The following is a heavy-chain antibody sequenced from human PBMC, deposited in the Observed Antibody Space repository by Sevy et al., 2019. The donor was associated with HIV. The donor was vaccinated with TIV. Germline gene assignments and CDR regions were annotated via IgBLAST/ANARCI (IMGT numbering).Heavy chain of an antibody. V-gene: IGHV4-34*01. CDR3: ASYYGSPTRYGMDV. J-gene: IGHJ6*02. CDR2: INHSGST. CDR1: GRSFSGYY. D-gene: IGHD3-10*01. Sequence: SETLSLTCAVYGRSFSGYYWSWIRQPPGKGLEWIGEINHSGSTNYNPSLKSRVTISVDTSKNQFSLKLSSVTAADTAVYYCASYYGSPTRYGMDVWGQGTTVTVSS.